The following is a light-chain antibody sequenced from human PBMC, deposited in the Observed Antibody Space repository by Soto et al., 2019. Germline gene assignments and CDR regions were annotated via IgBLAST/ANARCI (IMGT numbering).Light chain of an antibody. Sequence: QSALTQPASVSGSLGQSITISCSGNSSDVGAYNYVSWYQQYPGKAPKLMIYHVTDRPSGVSNRFSGSKSGNTASLTISGLQAEDEADYYCCSYTTSNTFVFGTGTKLTVL. CDR2: HVT. J-gene: IGLJ1*01. CDR1: SSDVGAYNY. V-gene: IGLV2-14*01. CDR3: CSYTTSNTFV.